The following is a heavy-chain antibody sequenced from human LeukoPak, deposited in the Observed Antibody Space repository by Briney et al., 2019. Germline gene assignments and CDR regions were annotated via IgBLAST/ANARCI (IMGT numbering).Heavy chain of an antibody. D-gene: IGHD4-17*01. Sequence: SQTLSLTCTVSGGSISSGSYYWSWIRQPPGKGLEWIGEINHSGSTNYNPSLKSRVTISVDTSKNQFSLKLSSVTAADTAVYYCARGHGDYEDYWGQGTLVTVSS. CDR1: GGSISSGSYY. CDR3: ARGHGDYEDY. CDR2: INHSGST. J-gene: IGHJ4*02. V-gene: IGHV4-39*07.